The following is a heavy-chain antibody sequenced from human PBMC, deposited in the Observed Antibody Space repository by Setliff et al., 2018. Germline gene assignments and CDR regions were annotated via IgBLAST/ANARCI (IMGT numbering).Heavy chain of an antibody. V-gene: IGHV3-33*06. CDR3: AKASDSSGYYGFDI. CDR2: IWYDGSSK. Sequence: GGSLRLSCAASGFILSPYGMHWVRQAPGKGLEWVAVIWYDGSSKYYADSVKGRFTISRDNSKNTLYLQMNSLRAEDTAVYYCAKASDSSGYYGFDIWGQGTTVTVSS. J-gene: IGHJ3*02. CDR1: GFILSPYG. D-gene: IGHD3-22*01.